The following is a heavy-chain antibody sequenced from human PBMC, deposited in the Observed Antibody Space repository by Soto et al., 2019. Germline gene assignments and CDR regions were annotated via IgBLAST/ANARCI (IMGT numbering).Heavy chain of an antibody. CDR1: GFTFSSYA. CDR3: AKGVKGSWYFDY. J-gene: IGHJ4*02. V-gene: IGHV3-23*01. Sequence: EVQLLESGGGLVQPGGSLRLSCAASGFTFSSYAMSWVRQAPGKGLEWVSAISGSGGSTYYADSVKGRFTISRDNSKNTLYLQMNSMRAEDTAVYYCAKGVKGSWYFDYWGQGTLVTVSS. D-gene: IGHD6-13*01. CDR2: ISGSGGST.